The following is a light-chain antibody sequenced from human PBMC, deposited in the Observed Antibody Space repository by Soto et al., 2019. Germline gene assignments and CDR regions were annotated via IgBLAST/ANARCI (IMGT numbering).Light chain of an antibody. Sequence: IVLTQSPGTLSLSPGEIATLSFSASQSLNSSYLAWYQQKPGQAPRLLIYDASNRATGIPARFSGSGSGTDFTLTIDSLEPEDFAVYYCQQRNTWPTFGPGTKVDIK. CDR2: DAS. J-gene: IGKJ3*01. CDR1: QSLNSSY. CDR3: QQRNTWPT. V-gene: IGKV3-11*01.